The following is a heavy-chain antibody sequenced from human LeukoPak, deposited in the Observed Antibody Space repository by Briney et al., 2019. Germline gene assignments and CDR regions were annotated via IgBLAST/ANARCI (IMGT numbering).Heavy chain of an antibody. Sequence: GGSLRLSCAASGFTFSSHGMNWVRQAPGKGLEWVSGIIPSGHTTYYADSVRGRFTISRDNSRNTVYLQMNSLRAEDTAVYYCAKDDRWLQFCCWGQGTLVTVSS. CDR2: IIPSGHTT. V-gene: IGHV3-23*01. CDR1: GFTFSSHG. D-gene: IGHD5-24*01. CDR3: AKDDRWLQFCC. J-gene: IGHJ4*02.